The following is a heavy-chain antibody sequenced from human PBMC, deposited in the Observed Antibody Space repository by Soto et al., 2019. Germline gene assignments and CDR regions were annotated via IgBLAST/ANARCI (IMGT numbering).Heavy chain of an antibody. D-gene: IGHD5-12*01. CDR2: IKQDGSEK. CDR3: ARATSVDAY. Sequence: EVQLVESGGDLVQPGGSLRLSCAASGFALSDYWMSWVRQAPGKGLEGVANIKQDGSEKYYVGSVKGRFTISRDNAKNSLYLQMNSLRVEDTAVYYCARATSVDAYWGQGTLVTVSS. V-gene: IGHV3-7*01. J-gene: IGHJ4*02. CDR1: GFALSDYW.